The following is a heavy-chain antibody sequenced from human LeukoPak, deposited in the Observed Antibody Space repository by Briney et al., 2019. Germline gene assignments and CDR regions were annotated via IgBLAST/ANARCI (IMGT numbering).Heavy chain of an antibody. CDR3: AIHAGGYSPFDY. J-gene: IGHJ4*02. V-gene: IGHV3-48*01. CDR1: GFTFSSYS. Sequence: GGSLRLSCAASGFTFSSYSMNWVRQAPGEGLEWVSYISSSGSSLKYADSVKGRFTISRDNAKNSLYLQMNSLRAEDTAVYYCAIHAGGYSPFDYWGQGTLVTVSS. D-gene: IGHD5-18*01. CDR2: ISSSGSSL.